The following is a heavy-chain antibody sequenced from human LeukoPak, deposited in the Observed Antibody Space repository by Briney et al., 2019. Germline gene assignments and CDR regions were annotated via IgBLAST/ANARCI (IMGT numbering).Heavy chain of an antibody. V-gene: IGHV4-59*01. CDR1: GGSISIYY. CDR2: VYNSGST. J-gene: IGHJ4*02. Sequence: PSETLSLTCTVSGGSISIYYWSWVRQPPGKGLEWIGYVYNSGSTDYNPSLKSRVTISVDTPKNQFSLKLSSVTAADTAVYYCVRDRKLHYWGQGTLVTVSS. D-gene: IGHD2-15*01. CDR3: VRDRKLHY.